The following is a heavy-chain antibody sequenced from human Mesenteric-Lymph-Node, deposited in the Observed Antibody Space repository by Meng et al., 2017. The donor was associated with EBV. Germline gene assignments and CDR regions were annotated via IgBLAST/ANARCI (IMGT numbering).Heavy chain of an antibody. D-gene: IGHD2-2*01. Sequence: QGQLGQSGAEVKKPGASVKVSCKASGYSFTSYGISWVRQAPGQGLEWMGWTSGYNGNTNYAQKFQGRVTMTTDTSTSTAYMELRSLRSDDTAVYYCAREGRVPAAMGFDPWGQGTLVTVSS. V-gene: IGHV1-18*01. CDR1: GYSFTSYG. CDR2: TSGYNGNT. CDR3: AREGRVPAAMGFDP. J-gene: IGHJ5*02.